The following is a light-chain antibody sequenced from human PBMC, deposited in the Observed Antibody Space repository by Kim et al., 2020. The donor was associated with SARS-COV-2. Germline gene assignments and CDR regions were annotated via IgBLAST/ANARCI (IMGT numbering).Light chain of an antibody. V-gene: IGKV3-15*01. CDR3: QQYNNWPYT. CDR1: QSVSSN. Sequence: SVSPGERATLSCRASQSVSSNLAWYQQKPGQAPRLLIYGASTRATGIPSRFSGSGSGKEFTLTISSLQSEDFAVYSCQQYNNWPYTFGQGTKLEIK. CDR2: GAS. J-gene: IGKJ2*01.